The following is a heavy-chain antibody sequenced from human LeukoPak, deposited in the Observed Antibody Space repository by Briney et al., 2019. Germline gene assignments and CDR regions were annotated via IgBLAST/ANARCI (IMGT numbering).Heavy chain of an antibody. D-gene: IGHD3-3*01. J-gene: IGHJ4*02. CDR1: GYTLTGLS. Sequence: GASVKVSCKVSGYTLTGLSMHWVRQAPGKGLEWMGGFDPEDGETIYAQKFQGRVTMTEDTSTDTAYMELSSLRSEDTAVYYCARDPGFWSGWRSERFDYWGQGTLVTVSS. CDR2: FDPEDGET. CDR3: ARDPGFWSGWRSERFDY. V-gene: IGHV1-24*01.